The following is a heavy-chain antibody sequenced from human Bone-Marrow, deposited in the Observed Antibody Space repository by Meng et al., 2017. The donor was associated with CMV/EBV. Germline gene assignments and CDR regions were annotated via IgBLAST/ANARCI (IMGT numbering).Heavy chain of an antibody. CDR1: GYTFTSYG. CDR3: ARVSVRKTRAIAARRDWFDP. J-gene: IGHJ5*02. CDR2: MNPNSGNT. Sequence: ASVKVSCKASGYTFTSYGISWVRQAPGQGLEWMGWMNPNSGNTGYAQKFQGRVTMTRNTSISTAYMELSSLRSEDTAVYYCARVSVRKTRAIAARRDWFDPWGQGTLVTVSS. D-gene: IGHD6-6*01. V-gene: IGHV1-8*02.